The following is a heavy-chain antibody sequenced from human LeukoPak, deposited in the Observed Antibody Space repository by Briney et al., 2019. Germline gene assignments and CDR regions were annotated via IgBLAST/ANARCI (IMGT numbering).Heavy chain of an antibody. CDR2: IKRNSDGGTT. CDR1: GFTFSSAW. J-gene: IGHJ4*02. V-gene: IGHV3-15*01. D-gene: IGHD1-26*01. Sequence: PGGSLRLSCEASGFTFSSAWMSWVRQAPGKGLEWLGRIKRNSDGGTTDFAAPVRGRFTISRDDSRNTLYLQMNSLKTEDTAVYYCTTRGGSFSIFDYWGQGTLVTVSS. CDR3: TTRGGSFSIFDY.